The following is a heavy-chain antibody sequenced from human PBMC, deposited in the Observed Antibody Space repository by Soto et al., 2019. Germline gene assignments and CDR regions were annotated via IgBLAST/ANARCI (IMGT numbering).Heavy chain of an antibody. J-gene: IGHJ5*02. D-gene: IGHD2-2*01. CDR2: IYYGGST. Sequence: SETLSLTCTVSGGSISSYYWSWIRQPPGKGLEWVGYIYYGGSTSYNPSLKSRVTISLETSKSQFSLRLSSVTAADTAVYYCARLGEYYQCFDPWGHRPLVTVSS. CDR3: ARLGEYYQCFDP. V-gene: IGHV4-59*08. CDR1: GGSISSYY.